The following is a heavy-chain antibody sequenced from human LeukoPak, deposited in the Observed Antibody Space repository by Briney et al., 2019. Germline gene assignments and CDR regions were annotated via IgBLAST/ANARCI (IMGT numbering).Heavy chain of an antibody. CDR1: GFIFSSSA. D-gene: IGHD5-18*01. J-gene: IGHJ4*02. Sequence: GSLRLSCAASGFIFSSSAMGWVRQAPGKGLEWLSYIRSRSSTIYYADSVKGRFTISRDNAKNSLYLQMNSLRAEDTAVYYCAREGGGYSYGSIDYWGQGTLVTVSS. CDR2: IRSRSSTI. V-gene: IGHV3-48*04. CDR3: AREGGGYSYGSIDY.